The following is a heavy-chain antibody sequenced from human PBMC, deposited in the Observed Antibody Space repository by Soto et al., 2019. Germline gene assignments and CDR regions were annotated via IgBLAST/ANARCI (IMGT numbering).Heavy chain of an antibody. V-gene: IGHV3-13*01. CDR1: GFTFSSYD. CDR3: ARVLLHYDSIGETYYFDY. D-gene: IGHD3-22*01. Sequence: GGSLRLSCAASGFTFSSYDMHWVRQATGKGLEWVSAIGTAGDTYYPGSVKGRFTISRENAKNSLYLQMNSLRAEDTAVYYCARVLLHYDSIGETYYFDYWGQGTLVTVSS. J-gene: IGHJ4*02. CDR2: IGTAGDT.